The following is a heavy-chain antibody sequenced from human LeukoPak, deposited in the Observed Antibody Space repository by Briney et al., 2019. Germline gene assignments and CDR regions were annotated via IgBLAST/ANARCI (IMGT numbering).Heavy chain of an antibody. CDR3: AKDLASFGMDV. CDR2: ISYDGNNK. J-gene: IGHJ6*02. V-gene: IGHV3-30*18. Sequence: GGSLRLSCAASGFTFNSYGMHWVRQAPGKGLEWVAVISYDGNNKYYAGSVRGRFTISRDNSMNTLYLQMNSLRAEDTAVYYCAKDLASFGMDVWGQGTTVTVSS. D-gene: IGHD5-12*01. CDR1: GFTFNSYG.